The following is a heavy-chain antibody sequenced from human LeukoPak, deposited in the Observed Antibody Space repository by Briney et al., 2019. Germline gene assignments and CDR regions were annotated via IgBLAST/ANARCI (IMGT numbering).Heavy chain of an antibody. D-gene: IGHD6-19*01. J-gene: IGHJ4*02. CDR2: ISGFGGST. V-gene: IGHV3-23*01. CDR1: GFTFSGYA. Sequence: GGSLRLSCAASGFTFSGYAMSWVRQAPGQGLEWVSTISGFGGSTYYADSVKGRFTISRDNSKNTLYLQMNSLRAEDTAVYYCAKTSYSSGWPLDYWGQGTLVTGSS. CDR3: AKTSYSSGWPLDY.